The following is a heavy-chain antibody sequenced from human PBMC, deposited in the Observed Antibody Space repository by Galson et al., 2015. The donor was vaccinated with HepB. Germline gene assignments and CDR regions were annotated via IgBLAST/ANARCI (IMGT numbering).Heavy chain of an antibody. CDR2: IIPILGIA. D-gene: IGHD6-19*01. V-gene: IGHV1-69*02. CDR3: ARDGSSGWYGGGNWFDP. J-gene: IGHJ5*02. Sequence: SVKASCKASGGTFSSYTISWVRQAPGQGLEWMGRIIPILGIANYAQKFQGRVTITADKSTSTAYMELSSLRSEDTAVYYCARDGSSGWYGGGNWFDPWGQGTLVTVSS. CDR1: GGTFSSYT.